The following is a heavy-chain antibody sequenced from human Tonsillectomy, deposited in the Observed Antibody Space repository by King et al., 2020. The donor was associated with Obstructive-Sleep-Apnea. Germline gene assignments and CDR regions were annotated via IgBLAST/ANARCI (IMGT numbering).Heavy chain of an antibody. CDR1: GFTFSTYG. Sequence: VQLVQSGGGVVQPGRSLRLSCAASGFTFSTYGMHWVRQAPGKGLEWVAIVWFDGTNRYYADSVKGRFTISRDFSNNTLYLQMNSLRTEDTAVYYCAREAHPGGDDAFDIWGQGTMVTVSS. CDR2: VWFDGTNR. J-gene: IGHJ3*02. D-gene: IGHD4-23*01. CDR3: AREAHPGGDDAFDI. V-gene: IGHV3-33*01.